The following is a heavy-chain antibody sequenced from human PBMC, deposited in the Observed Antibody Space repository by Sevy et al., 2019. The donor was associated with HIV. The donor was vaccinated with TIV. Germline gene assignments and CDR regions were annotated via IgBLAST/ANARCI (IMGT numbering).Heavy chain of an antibody. CDR1: GFIFDDYA. J-gene: IGHJ4*02. CDR2: ISWDTVNI. Sequence: GGSLRLSCAASGFIFDDYAMHWVRQAPGKGLEWVSGISWDTVNIGYADSVKGRFTISRDNAKNSLHLQMNSLRAEETALYYCTKDKRRYDILTRGGYFDYWGQGTLVTVSS. D-gene: IGHD3-9*01. V-gene: IGHV3-9*01. CDR3: TKDKRRYDILTRGGYFDY.